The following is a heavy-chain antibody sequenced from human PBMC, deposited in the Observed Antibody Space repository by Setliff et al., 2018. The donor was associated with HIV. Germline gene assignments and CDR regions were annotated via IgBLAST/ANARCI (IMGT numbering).Heavy chain of an antibody. CDR3: VRLHASGGSTERPFDI. CDR1: GFVFSGAG. D-gene: IGHD6-25*01. CDR2: INSRGNSV. J-gene: IGHJ3*02. V-gene: IGHV3-48*01. Sequence: GGSLRLSCAASGFVFSGAGMDWIRQAPGKGLEWLAHINSRGNSVYYADSVKGRFTISRDNDKNSLYLHMNSLRIEDTALYYCVRLHASGGSTERPFDIWGRGTLVTVSS.